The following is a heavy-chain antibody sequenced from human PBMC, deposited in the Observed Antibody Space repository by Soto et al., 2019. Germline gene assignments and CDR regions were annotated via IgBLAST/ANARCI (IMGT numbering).Heavy chain of an antibody. Sequence: PSETLSLTCAVYGGSFSGYYWSLMRQPPGKGLEWIGEINHSGSTNYNPSLKSRVTISVDTSKNQFSLKLSSVTAADTAVYYCARENLLEWLYIEYWGQGTLVTVS. D-gene: IGHD3-3*01. V-gene: IGHV4-34*01. J-gene: IGHJ4*02. CDR2: INHSGST. CDR1: GGSFSGYY. CDR3: ARENLLEWLYIEY.